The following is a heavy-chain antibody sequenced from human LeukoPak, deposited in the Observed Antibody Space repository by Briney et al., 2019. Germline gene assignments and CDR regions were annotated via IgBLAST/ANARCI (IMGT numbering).Heavy chain of an antibody. V-gene: IGHV3-30*03. CDR1: GFTFSSYS. J-gene: IGHJ5*02. CDR3: ARDLSPTYYDILTGYPHGP. Sequence: QPGGSLRLSCAASGFTFSSYSMNWVRQAPGKGLEWVAVISYDGSNKYYADSVKGRFTISRDNSKNTLYLKMNSLRAEDTAVYYCARDLSPTYYDILTGYPHGPWGQGTLVTVSS. D-gene: IGHD3-9*01. CDR2: ISYDGSNK.